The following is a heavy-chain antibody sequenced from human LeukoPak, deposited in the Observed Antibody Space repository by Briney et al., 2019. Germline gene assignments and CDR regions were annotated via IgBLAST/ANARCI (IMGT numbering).Heavy chain of an antibody. CDR1: GYTFTTYY. CDR2: ISAYNGNT. V-gene: IGHV1-18*04. J-gene: IGHJ4*02. CDR3: ARSGYDILTGYYFFDY. D-gene: IGHD3-9*01. Sequence: ASVKVSCKAFGYTFTTYYIHWVRQAPGQGLEWMGWISAYNGNTNYAQKLQGRVTMTTDTSTSTAYMELRSLRSDDTAVYYCARSGYDILTGYYFFDYWGQGTLVTVSS.